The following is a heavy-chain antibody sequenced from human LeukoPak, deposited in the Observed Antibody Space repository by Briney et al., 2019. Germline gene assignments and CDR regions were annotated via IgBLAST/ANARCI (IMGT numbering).Heavy chain of an antibody. D-gene: IGHD6-6*01. CDR2: INHSGST. CDR1: GGSFSGYY. V-gene: IGHV4-34*01. CDR3: ATAYSSSFLHGWFDP. Sequence: SETLSLTCAVYGGSFSGYYWSWIRQPPGKGLEWIGEINHSGSTNYNPSLKSRVTISVDTSKNQFSLKLSSVTAADTAVYYCATAYSSSFLHGWFDPWGQGTLVTVSS. J-gene: IGHJ5*02.